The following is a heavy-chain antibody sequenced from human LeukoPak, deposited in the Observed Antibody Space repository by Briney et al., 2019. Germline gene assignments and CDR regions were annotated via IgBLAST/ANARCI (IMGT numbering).Heavy chain of an antibody. CDR3: ARGPSYSSSWYDWGAFDI. D-gene: IGHD6-13*01. CDR1: GGSFSGYY. V-gene: IGHV4-34*01. CDR2: IYYSGST. Sequence: SETLSLTCAVYGGSFSGYYWSWIRQPPGKGLEWIGSIYYSGSTYYNPSLKSRVTISVDTSKNQFSLKLSSVTAADTAVYYCARGPSYSSSWYDWGAFDIWGQGTMVTVSS. J-gene: IGHJ3*02.